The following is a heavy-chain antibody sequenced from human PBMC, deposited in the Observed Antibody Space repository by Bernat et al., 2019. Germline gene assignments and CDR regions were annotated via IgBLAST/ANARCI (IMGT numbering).Heavy chain of an antibody. CDR1: GFTFSSYA. CDR2: ISGSGGST. Sequence: EVQLVESGGGLVQPGGSLRLSCAASGFTFSSYAMSWVRQAPGKGLEWVSAISGSGGSTYYADSVKGRFTISRDNSKNTLYLQMNSLRAEDTAVYYCAKVSERYYDFWSGYDWFDPWGQGTLVTVSS. V-gene: IGHV3-23*04. CDR3: AKVSERYYDFWSGYDWFDP. D-gene: IGHD3-3*01. J-gene: IGHJ5*02.